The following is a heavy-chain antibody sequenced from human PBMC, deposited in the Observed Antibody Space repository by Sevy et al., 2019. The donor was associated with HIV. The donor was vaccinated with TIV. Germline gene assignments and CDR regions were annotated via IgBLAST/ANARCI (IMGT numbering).Heavy chain of an antibody. CDR1: GLTLTTTG. CDR2: VTSDGTT. D-gene: IGHD3-16*01. Sequence: GGSLRLSCAASGLTLTTTGMSWVRQAPGKGLEWVAGVTSDGTTYNADSVRDRFTVSRDNSKNTLYLQLNSLRADDTAVFYCAGGDTTMITDLDYWGQGTLVTVSS. CDR3: AGGDTTMITDLDY. V-gene: IGHV3-23*01. J-gene: IGHJ4*02.